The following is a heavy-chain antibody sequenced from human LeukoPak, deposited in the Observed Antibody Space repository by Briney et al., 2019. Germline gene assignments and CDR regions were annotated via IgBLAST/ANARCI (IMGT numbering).Heavy chain of an antibody. V-gene: IGHV3-9*01. Sequence: GRSLRLSCAASGFTFDDYSMHWVRQAPGKGLEWVSGISWNSGSTAYADSVRGRFTISRDNAKNSLYLQMNSLGAEDTALYYCAKDGGSGSTNWYYYGMDVWGQGTTVTVSS. CDR1: GFTFDDYS. D-gene: IGHD3-10*01. CDR3: AKDGGSGSTNWYYYGMDV. CDR2: ISWNSGST. J-gene: IGHJ6*02.